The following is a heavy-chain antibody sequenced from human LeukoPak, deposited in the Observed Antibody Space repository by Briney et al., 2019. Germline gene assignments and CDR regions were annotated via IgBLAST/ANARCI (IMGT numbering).Heavy chain of an antibody. CDR3: ASGSLGYCSSTSCPLDY. J-gene: IGHJ4*02. Sequence: SETLSLTCTVSGGSISSYYWSWIRQPPGKGLEWIGYIYYSGSTNYNPSLKSRVTISVDTSKNQFSLKLSSVTAADTAVYYCASGSLGYCSSTSCPLDYWGQGILVTVSS. D-gene: IGHD2-2*01. CDR2: IYYSGST. CDR1: GGSISSYY. V-gene: IGHV4-59*01.